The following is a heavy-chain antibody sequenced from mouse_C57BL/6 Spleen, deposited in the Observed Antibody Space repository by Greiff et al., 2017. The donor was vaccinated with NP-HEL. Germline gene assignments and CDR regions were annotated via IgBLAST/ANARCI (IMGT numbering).Heavy chain of an antibody. Sequence: QVQLKQSGAELVRPGSSVKLSCKASGYTFTSYWMHWVKQRPIQGLEWIGNIDPSDSETHYNQKFKDKATLTVDKSSSTAYMQLSSLTSEDSAVYYCARVDYYGSSYLFAYWGQGTLVTVSA. V-gene: IGHV1-52*01. CDR2: IDPSDSET. CDR1: GYTFTSYW. CDR3: ARVDYYGSSYLFAY. J-gene: IGHJ3*01. D-gene: IGHD1-1*01.